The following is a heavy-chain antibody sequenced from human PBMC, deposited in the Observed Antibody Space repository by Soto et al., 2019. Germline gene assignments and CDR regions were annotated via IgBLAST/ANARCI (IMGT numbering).Heavy chain of an antibody. V-gene: IGHV1-18*01. CDR1: GYTFTSYG. CDR2: ISAGNGDT. Sequence: ASVKVSCKASGYTFTSYGISWVRQAPGQGLEWMGWISAGNGDTKYAEKFQGRVTITRDTSASTAYMELSSLRSEDTAVYYCARGSAAGPYYFDAWGQGTLVTVSS. J-gene: IGHJ4*02. D-gene: IGHD6-13*01. CDR3: ARGSAAGPYYFDA.